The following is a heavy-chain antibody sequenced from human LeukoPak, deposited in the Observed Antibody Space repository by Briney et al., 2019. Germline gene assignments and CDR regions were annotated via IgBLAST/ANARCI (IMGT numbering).Heavy chain of an antibody. J-gene: IGHJ4*02. V-gene: IGHV3-7*04. CDR3: ARGRYCSSTSCRYFDY. CDR2: IKQDGSEK. Sequence: PGGSLRLSCAASGFTFSTYWMSWVRQAPGKGLEWVANIKQDGSEKYYVDSVKGRFTISRDNAKNSLYLQMNSLRAEDTALYYCARGRYCSSTSCRYFDYWGQGTLVTVSS. D-gene: IGHD2-2*01. CDR1: GFTFSTYW.